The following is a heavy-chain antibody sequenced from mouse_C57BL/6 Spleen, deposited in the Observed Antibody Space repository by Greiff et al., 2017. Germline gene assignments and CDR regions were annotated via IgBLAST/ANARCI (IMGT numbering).Heavy chain of an antibody. D-gene: IGHD1-1*01. J-gene: IGHJ3*01. CDR3: ARDYDGSSSFAY. V-gene: IGHV5-17*01. Sequence: EVQLVESGGGLVKPGGSLKLSCAASGFTFSDYGMHWVRQAPEKGLEWVAYISSGSSTIYYADTVKGRFTISRDNAKNTLFLQMTSLRSEDTAMYYCARDYDGSSSFAYWGQGTLVTVSA. CDR2: ISSGSSTI. CDR1: GFTFSDYG.